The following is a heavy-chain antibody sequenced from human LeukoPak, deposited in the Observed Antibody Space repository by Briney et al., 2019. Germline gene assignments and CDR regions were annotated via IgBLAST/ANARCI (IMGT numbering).Heavy chain of an antibody. V-gene: IGHV1-8*02. J-gene: IGHJ4*02. CDR1: GYTFTAYY. D-gene: IGHD3-10*01. Sequence: ASVKVSCKASGYTFTAYYVHWVRQAPGQGLEWMEWMNPNSGNTGYAQKFQGRVTMTRNTSISTAYMELSSLRSEDTAVYYCARGFSLWFGDISIWGQGTLVTVSS. CDR3: ARGFSLWFGDISI. CDR2: MNPNSGNT.